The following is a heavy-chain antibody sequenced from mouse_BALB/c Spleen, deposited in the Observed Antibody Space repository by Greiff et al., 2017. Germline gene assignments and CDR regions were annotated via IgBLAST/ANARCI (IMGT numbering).Heavy chain of an antibody. D-gene: IGHD2-12*01. V-gene: IGHV14-3*02. CDR1: GFNIKDTY. J-gene: IGHJ3*01. Sequence: EVQLQQSGAELVKPGASVKLSCTASGFNIKDTYMHWVKQRPEQGLEWIGRIDPANGNTKYDPKFQGKATITADTSSNTAYLQLSSLTSEDTAVYYYARLKLEDYRAYWGQGTLVTVSA. CDR2: IDPANGNT. CDR3: ARLKLEDYRAY.